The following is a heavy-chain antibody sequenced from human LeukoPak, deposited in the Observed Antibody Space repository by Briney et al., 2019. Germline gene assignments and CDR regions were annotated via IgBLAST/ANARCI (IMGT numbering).Heavy chain of an antibody. V-gene: IGHV1-2*06. CDR1: GYTFTGYY. CDR2: INPNSGGT. D-gene: IGHD2-8*01. J-gene: IGHJ5*02. CDR3: ARVGDCTNGVCYNNWFDP. Sequence: GASVKVSCKASGYTFTGYYMHWVRQAPGRGLEWMGRINPNSGGTNYAQKFQGRVTMTRDTSISTAYMELSRLRSDGTAVYYCARVGDCTNGVCYNNWFDPWGQGTLVTVSS.